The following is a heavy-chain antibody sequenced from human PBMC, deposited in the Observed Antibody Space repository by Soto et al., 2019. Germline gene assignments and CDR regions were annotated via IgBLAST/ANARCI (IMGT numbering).Heavy chain of an antibody. D-gene: IGHD3-22*01. Sequence: ESGAKLGSPTQNLTKDCTFPWFSLRTNGMGAGWILPPPRKGLEWLALIYWDDDKRYSPSLKSRLTITKDTSKNQVVLTMTNVDPVDTATYYCAQISYYYDSSGYYYAGYYFDYWGQGTLVTVSS. CDR1: WFSLRTNGMG. CDR2: IYWDDDK. CDR3: AQISYYYDSSGYYYAGYYFDY. J-gene: IGHJ4*02. V-gene: IGHV2-5*02.